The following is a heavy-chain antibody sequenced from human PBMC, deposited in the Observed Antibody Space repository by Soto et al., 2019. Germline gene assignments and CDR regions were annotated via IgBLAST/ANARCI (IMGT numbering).Heavy chain of an antibody. J-gene: IGHJ5*02. CDR1: GGTFSSYT. CDR2: IIPILGIA. Sequence: QVQLVQSGAEVKKPGSSVKVSCKASGGTFSSYTISWVRQAPGQGLEWMGRIIPILGIANYAQKFQGRVTTTAEKSTRTAYMELSSLRSEDTAVYYCARESGSPSFDPWGQGTRGTVSA. CDR3: ARESGSPSFDP. D-gene: IGHD1-26*01. V-gene: IGHV1-69*08.